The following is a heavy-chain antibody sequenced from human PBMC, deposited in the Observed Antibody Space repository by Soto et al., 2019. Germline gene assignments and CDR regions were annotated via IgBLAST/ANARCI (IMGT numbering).Heavy chain of an antibody. D-gene: IGHD5-12*01. V-gene: IGHV1-18*01. CDR2: ISAYNGNT. CDR1: GYTFTSYG. CDR3: ARVVRILGYSGYDYSDY. J-gene: IGHJ4*02. Sequence: ASVKVSCKASGYTFTSYGISWVRQAPGQGLEWMGWISAYNGNTNYAQKLQGRVTMTTDTSTSTAYMELRSLRSDDTAVYYCARVVRILGYSGYDYSDYWGQGTLVTVSS.